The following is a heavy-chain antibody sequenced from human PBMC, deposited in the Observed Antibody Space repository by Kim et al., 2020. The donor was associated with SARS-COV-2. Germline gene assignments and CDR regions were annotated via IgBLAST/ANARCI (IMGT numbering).Heavy chain of an antibody. D-gene: IGHD3-10*01. V-gene: IGHV3-21*01. CDR2: ISSSSSYI. CDR3: ARDLRSMWFGEPSNWFDP. CDR1: GFTFSSYS. J-gene: IGHJ5*02. Sequence: GGSLRLSCAASGFTFSSYSMNWVRQAPGKGLEWVSSISSSSSYIYYADSVKGRFTISRDNAKNSLYLQMNSLRAEDTAVYYCARDLRSMWFGEPSNWFDPWGQGTLVTVSS.